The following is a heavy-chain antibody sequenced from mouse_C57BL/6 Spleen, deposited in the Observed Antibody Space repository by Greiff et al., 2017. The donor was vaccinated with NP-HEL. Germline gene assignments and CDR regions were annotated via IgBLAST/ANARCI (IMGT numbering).Heavy chain of an antibody. J-gene: IGHJ4*01. D-gene: IGHD2-1*01. V-gene: IGHV1-53*01. CDR1: GYTFTSYW. CDR3: AREGGNYDERVYYAMDY. Sequence: QVQLQQSGTELVKPGASVKLSCKASGYTFTSYWMHWVKQRPGQGLEWIGNINPSNGGTNYNEKFKSKATLTVDKSSSTAYMQLSSLTSEDSAVYYCAREGGNYDERVYYAMDYWGQGTSVTVSS. CDR2: INPSNGGT.